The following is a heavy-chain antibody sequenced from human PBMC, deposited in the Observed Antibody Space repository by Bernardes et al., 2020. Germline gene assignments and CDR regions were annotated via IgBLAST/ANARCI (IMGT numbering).Heavy chain of an antibody. D-gene: IGHD4-17*01. V-gene: IGHV3-30*18. CDR3: AKDEDTARYGDYGAFDI. Sequence: GGSLRLSCAASGFTFSSYGMHWVRQAPGKGLEWVAVISYDGSNKYYADSVKGRFTISRDNSKNTLYLQMNSLRAEDTAVYYCAKDEDTARYGDYGAFDIWGQGTMVTVSS. CDR1: GFTFSSYG. J-gene: IGHJ3*02. CDR2: ISYDGSNK.